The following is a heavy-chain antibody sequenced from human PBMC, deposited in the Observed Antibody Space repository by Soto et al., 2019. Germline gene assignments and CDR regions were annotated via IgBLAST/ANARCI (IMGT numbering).Heavy chain of an antibody. CDR3: ARDYYDILTGLTHDAFDI. V-gene: IGHV3-48*01. D-gene: IGHD3-9*01. CDR1: GFTFSSYS. J-gene: IGHJ3*02. Sequence: EVQLVESGGGLVQPGGSLRLSCAASGFTFSSYSMNWVRQAPGKGLEWVSYISSSSSTIYYADSVKGRFTISRDNAKNSLYLQMNSLRAEDTAVYYCARDYYDILTGLTHDAFDIWGQGTMVTVSS. CDR2: ISSSSSTI.